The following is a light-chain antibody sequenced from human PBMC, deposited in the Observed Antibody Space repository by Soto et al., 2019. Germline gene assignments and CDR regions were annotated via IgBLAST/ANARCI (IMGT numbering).Light chain of an antibody. Sequence: IVLTQSAGTLSVSPGEIVTLSCRASQTVINNFLAWYQQKPGQAPRLLIYGASTRTSGVPDRFSGRGSGTDFTLTISRLEPEDSGVYFCQRYVYSIFTFGQGTKLEI. CDR1: QTVINNF. V-gene: IGKV3-20*01. CDR3: QRYVYSIFT. CDR2: GAS. J-gene: IGKJ2*01.